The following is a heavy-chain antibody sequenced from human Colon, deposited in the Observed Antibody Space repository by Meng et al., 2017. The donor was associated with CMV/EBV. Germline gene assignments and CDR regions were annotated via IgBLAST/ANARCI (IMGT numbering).Heavy chain of an antibody. J-gene: IGHJ4*02. D-gene: IGHD5/OR15-5a*01. CDR1: GYPFTIHY. Sequence: ASVKVSCKTSGYPFTIHYIHWVQQAPGRGLEWMGWMNPNSGDTNYAQRFQDRVEMTRDTTVSTAYLDLTSLRSADTAVYYCATLSIYDSTISDFWGQGTLVTVSS. V-gene: IGHV1-2*02. CDR3: ATLSIYDSTISDF. CDR2: MNPNSGDT.